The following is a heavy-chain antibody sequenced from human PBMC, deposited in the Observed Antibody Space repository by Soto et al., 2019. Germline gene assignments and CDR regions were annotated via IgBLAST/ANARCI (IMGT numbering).Heavy chain of an antibody. D-gene: IGHD2-8*02. CDR1: GYTXTSYG. CDR2: ISAHNGNT. Sequence: SXKVSLKASGYTXTSYGIGLVRQAPGQGLEWMGWISAHNGNTDYAQKFQGRVTMTTDTSTSTASMELRRLRSDATAVYYCARDLTWSLLDYWGQGTLVTVSS. V-gene: IGHV1-18*04. J-gene: IGHJ4*02. CDR3: ARDLTWSLLDY.